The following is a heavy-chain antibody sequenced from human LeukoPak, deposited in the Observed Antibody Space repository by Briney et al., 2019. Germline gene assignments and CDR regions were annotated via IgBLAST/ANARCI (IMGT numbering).Heavy chain of an antibody. J-gene: IGHJ4*02. D-gene: IGHD5-24*01. CDR2: IRYDGSNK. V-gene: IGHV3-30*02. CDR1: GFTFSSYG. Sequence: RPGGSLRLSCAASGFTFSSYGMHWVRQAPGKGLEWVAFIRYDGSNKYYADSVKGRFTISRDNSKNTLYLQMNSLRAEDTAVYYCAREGTRGYSDYWGQGTLVTVSS. CDR3: AREGTRGYSDY.